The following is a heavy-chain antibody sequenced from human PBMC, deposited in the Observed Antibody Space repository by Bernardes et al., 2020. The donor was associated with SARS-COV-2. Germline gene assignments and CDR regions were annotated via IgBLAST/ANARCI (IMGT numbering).Heavy chain of an antibody. V-gene: IGHV3-21*01. CDR2: ISSSSSYI. CDR3: ARDRDYYGSGSYYNVDYYYGMDV. J-gene: IGHJ6*02. Sequence: GGSLRLSCAASGFTFRSSSMNWVRQAPGTGLEWVSSISSSSSYIYYADSVKGRFTISRDNAKNSLYLQMNSLRAEDTAVYYCARDRDYYGSGSYYNVDYYYGMDVWGQGTTVTGSS. D-gene: IGHD3-10*01. CDR1: GFTFRSSS.